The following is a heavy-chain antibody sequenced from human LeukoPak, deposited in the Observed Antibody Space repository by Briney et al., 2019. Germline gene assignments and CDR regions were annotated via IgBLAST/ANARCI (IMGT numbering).Heavy chain of an antibody. Sequence: RASVKVSCKASGYTFTGYYIHWVRQAPGQGLEWMGWINPDSGGTNYAQKFQGGVTMTRDTSITTAYMELSRLRSDDTAVYYCARGGVDIVATIGSYYFDYWGQGTLVTVSS. J-gene: IGHJ4*02. D-gene: IGHD5-12*01. V-gene: IGHV1-2*02. CDR3: ARGGVDIVATIGSYYFDY. CDR1: GYTFTGYY. CDR2: INPDSGGT.